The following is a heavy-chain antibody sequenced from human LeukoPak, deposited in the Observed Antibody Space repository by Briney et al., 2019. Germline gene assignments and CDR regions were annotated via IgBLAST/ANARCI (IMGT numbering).Heavy chain of an antibody. V-gene: IGHV4-34*01. D-gene: IGHD3-22*01. J-gene: IGHJ3*02. CDR3: ARVDRVVVMTVDI. Sequence: PSETLSLTCAVYGGSFSGYYWSWIRQPPGKGLEWIGEINHSGSTNYNPSLKRRVTISVDTSKNQFSLKLSSVTAADTAVYYCARVDRVVVMTVDIWGQGTMVTVSS. CDR1: GGSFSGYY. CDR2: INHSGST.